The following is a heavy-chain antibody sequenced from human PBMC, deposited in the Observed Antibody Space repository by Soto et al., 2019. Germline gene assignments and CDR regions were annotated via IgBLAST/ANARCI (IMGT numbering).Heavy chain of an antibody. D-gene: IGHD6-19*01. CDR3: ARGGIAVAGRYFY. J-gene: IGHJ4*02. Sequence: WTWIRQSPGKGLEWIGEINHSGSTNYNPSLKSRVTISVDTSKNQFSLKLSSVTAADTAIYYCARGGIAVAGRYFYWGQGTLVTVSS. V-gene: IGHV4-34*01. CDR2: INHSGST.